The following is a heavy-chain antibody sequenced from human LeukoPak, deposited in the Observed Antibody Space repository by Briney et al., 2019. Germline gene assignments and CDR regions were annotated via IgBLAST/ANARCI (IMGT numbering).Heavy chain of an antibody. CDR1: GGSISSYY. D-gene: IGHD5-24*01. V-gene: IGHV4-59*01. Sequence: SETLSLTCTVSGGSISSYYWSWIRQPPGKGLEWIGYIYYSGSTNYNPSLKSRVTISVDTSKNQFSLKLSSVTAADTAVYYCAREMATTNYFDYWGQGTLVTVPS. J-gene: IGHJ4*02. CDR3: AREMATTNYFDY. CDR2: IYYSGST.